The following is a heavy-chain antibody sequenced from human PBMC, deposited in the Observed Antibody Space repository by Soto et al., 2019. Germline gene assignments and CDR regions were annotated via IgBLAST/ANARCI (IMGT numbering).Heavy chain of an antibody. D-gene: IGHD2-2*01. CDR3: ARTGNIVVVPTYYYYYGMDV. Sequence: GGSLRLSCAASGFTFSSYAMHWVRQAPGKGLEWVAVISYDGSNKYYADSVKGRFTISRDNSKNTLYLQMNSLRAEDTAVYYCARTGNIVVVPTYYYYYGMDVWGQGTTVTVSS. CDR1: GFTFSSYA. CDR2: ISYDGSNK. V-gene: IGHV3-30-3*01. J-gene: IGHJ6*02.